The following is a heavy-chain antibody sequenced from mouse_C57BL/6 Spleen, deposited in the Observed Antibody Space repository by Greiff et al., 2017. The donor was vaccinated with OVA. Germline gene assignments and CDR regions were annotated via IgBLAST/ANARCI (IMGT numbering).Heavy chain of an antibody. V-gene: IGHV1-15*01. J-gene: IGHJ2*01. Sequence: QVQLQQSGAELVRPGASVTLSCKASGYTFTDYEMHWVKQTPVHGLEWIGAIDPETGGTAYNQKFKGKAILTADKSSSTAYMELRSLTSEDSAVYYCTRGRELIFDYWGQGTTLTVFS. D-gene: IGHD1-1*01. CDR3: TRGRELIFDY. CDR2: IDPETGGT. CDR1: GYTFTDYE.